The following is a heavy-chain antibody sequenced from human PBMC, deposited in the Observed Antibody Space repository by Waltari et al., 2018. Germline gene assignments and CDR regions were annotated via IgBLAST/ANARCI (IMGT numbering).Heavy chain of an antibody. Sequence: VTLVESGPGLVRPSETLSLMCLVSGDSMTDHFWAWVRQTPQTGLEWVASVFHNGNTHYNPSLESRLDISLDTSKKQFFLNLTSVTAADTAVYYCTRDRGPMVQFWPSRGPTYYMDVWGRGTRVTVSS. CDR3: TRDRGPMVQFWPSRGPTYYMDV. CDR2: VFHNGNT. CDR1: GDSMTDHF. J-gene: IGHJ6*02. V-gene: IGHV4-59*11. D-gene: IGHD2-21*01.